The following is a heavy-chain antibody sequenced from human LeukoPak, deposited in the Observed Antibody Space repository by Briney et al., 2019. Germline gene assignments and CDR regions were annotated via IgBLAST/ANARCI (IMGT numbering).Heavy chain of an antibody. CDR3: ARDRPTLTGYYPFDY. CDR1: GFTFTTYS. Sequence: GGSLRLSCEASGFTFTTYSMTWVRQAPGKGLEWVSIISSGSSAIFSADALKGRFTISRDDVKNLVDVHMNSLRAEDTAVYYCARDRPTLTGYYPFDYWGQGTLVTVSS. V-gene: IGHV3-21*01. CDR2: ISSGSSAI. D-gene: IGHD3-9*01. J-gene: IGHJ4*02.